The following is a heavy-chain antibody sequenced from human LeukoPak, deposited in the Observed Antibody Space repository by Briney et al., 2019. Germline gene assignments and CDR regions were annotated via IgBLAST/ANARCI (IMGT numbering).Heavy chain of an antibody. D-gene: IGHD3-22*01. Sequence: GGSLRLSWAPSGFTFSSYAMSWVGQAPGKGLEWVSAISGSGGTTHYADSVKGRFTISRDNSKNTLSLQMNSLRAEDTAVYYCAKDGYYESSGYSYFDYWGQGTLVTVSS. CDR3: AKDGYYESSGYSYFDY. CDR2: ISGSGGTT. V-gene: IGHV3-23*01. J-gene: IGHJ4*02. CDR1: GFTFSSYA.